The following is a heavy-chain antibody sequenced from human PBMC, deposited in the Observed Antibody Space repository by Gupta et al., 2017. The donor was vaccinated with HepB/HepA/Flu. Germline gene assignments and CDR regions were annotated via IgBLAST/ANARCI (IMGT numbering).Heavy chain of an antibody. D-gene: IGHD3-3*01. CDR1: GFTFSSYS. CDR2: ISSSSSYI. J-gene: IGHJ6*02. CDR3: ARSYDFAYYYGMDV. V-gene: IGHV3-21*01. Sequence: EVQLVESGGGLVKPGGSLRLSCAASGFTFSSYSMNWVRQAPGKGLEWVSSISSSSSYIYYADSVKGRFTISRDNAKNSLYLQMNSLRAEDTAVYYCARSYDFAYYYGMDVWGQGTTVTVSS.